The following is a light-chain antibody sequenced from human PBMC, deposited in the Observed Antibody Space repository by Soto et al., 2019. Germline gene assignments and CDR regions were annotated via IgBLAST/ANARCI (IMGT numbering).Light chain of an antibody. CDR2: KAS. V-gene: IGKV1-5*03. CDR3: KQYNSYWP. Sequence: DIQMTQSPSTLSASVGDRVTITCRASQSISSWLDWYQQKPGKAPKLLIYKASSLESGATSRLSGSGSATEFTLTISNLQTDDFATYYCKQYNSYWPFGQGTKVEIK. J-gene: IGKJ1*01. CDR1: QSISSW.